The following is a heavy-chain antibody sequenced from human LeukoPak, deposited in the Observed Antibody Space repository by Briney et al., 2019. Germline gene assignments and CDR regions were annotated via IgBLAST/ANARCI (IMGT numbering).Heavy chain of an antibody. Sequence: PGGSLRLSCAASGFTFSSYAMSWVRQAPGKGLEWVSVIYSGGSTYYADSVKGRFTISRDNSKNTLYLQMNSLRAEDTAVYYCARDGRYYDFWSGYQPFDYWGQGTLVTVSS. CDR3: ARDGRYYDFWSGYQPFDY. V-gene: IGHV3-66*02. J-gene: IGHJ4*02. CDR1: GFTFSSYA. D-gene: IGHD3-3*01. CDR2: IYSGGST.